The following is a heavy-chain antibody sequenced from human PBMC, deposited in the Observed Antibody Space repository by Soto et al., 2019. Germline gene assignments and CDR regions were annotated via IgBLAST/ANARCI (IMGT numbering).Heavy chain of an antibody. J-gene: IGHJ6*03. V-gene: IGHV4-34*01. CDR3: ARGKRRYYYYMDV. CDR2: INHSGST. Sequence: SETLSLTCAVYGGSFSGYYWSWIRQPPGKGLEWIGEINHSGSTNYNPSLKSRVTISEDTSKNQFSLKLSSVTAADTAVYYCARGKRRYYYYMDVWGKGTTVTVSS. CDR1: GGSFSGYY.